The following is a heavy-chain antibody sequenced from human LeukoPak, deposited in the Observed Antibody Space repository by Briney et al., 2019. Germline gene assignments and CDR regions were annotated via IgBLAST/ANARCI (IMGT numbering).Heavy chain of an antibody. V-gene: IGHV3-23*01. CDR3: AKAYLSYGDYAPDY. J-gene: IGHJ4*02. D-gene: IGHD4-17*01. CDR2: ISGSGGST. Sequence: GGSLRLSCAASGFTFSSYAMSWVRQAPGKGLEWVSAISGSGGSTYYADSVKGRFTISRDNSKNTLYLQMNSLRAEDTAVYYCAKAYLSYGDYAPDYWGQGTLVTVSS. CDR1: GFTFSSYA.